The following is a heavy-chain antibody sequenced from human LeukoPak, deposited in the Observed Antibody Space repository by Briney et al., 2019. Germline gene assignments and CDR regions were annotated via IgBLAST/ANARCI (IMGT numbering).Heavy chain of an antibody. CDR3: ARAGLDYDYGDN. CDR2: INHSGST. Sequence: PSETLSLTCAVYGGSFSGCYWSWIRQPPGKGLEWIGEINHSGSTNYNPSLKSRVTISVDTSKNQFSLKLSSVTAADTAVYYCARAGLDYDYGDNWGQGTLVTVSS. CDR1: GGSFSGCY. J-gene: IGHJ4*02. D-gene: IGHD3-16*01. V-gene: IGHV4-34*01.